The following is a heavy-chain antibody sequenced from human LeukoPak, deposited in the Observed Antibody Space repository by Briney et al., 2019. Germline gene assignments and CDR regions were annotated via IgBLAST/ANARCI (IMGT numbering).Heavy chain of an antibody. J-gene: IGHJ3*02. CDR3: ARLPGTNTALDAFDI. D-gene: IGHD1-14*01. Sequence: ASVKVSCKASGYTFTGYYMHWVRQAPGQGLEWMGWINPNSGGTSYAQKFQGRVTMTRDTSISTTYMDLSRLRSDDTAVYYCARLPGTNTALDAFDIWGQGTMVTVSS. CDR1: GYTFTGYY. V-gene: IGHV1-2*02. CDR2: INPNSGGT.